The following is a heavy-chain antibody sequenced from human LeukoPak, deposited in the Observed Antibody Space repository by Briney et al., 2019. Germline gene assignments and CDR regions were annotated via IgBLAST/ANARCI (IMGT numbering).Heavy chain of an antibody. J-gene: IGHJ4*02. V-gene: IGHV3-30*02. CDR2: IEYDERNQ. D-gene: IGHD2-15*01. CDR1: GFAFSRYG. Sequence: GGSLRLSCAASGFAFSRYGMHWFRQAPGKGLEWVTFIEYDERNQHYADSVKGRFTISRDNSKNTLFLLMDSLRAEDTAVYYCAKLACSGGSCYLGEVAHWGQGTLVTVSS. CDR3: AKLACSGGSCYLGEVAH.